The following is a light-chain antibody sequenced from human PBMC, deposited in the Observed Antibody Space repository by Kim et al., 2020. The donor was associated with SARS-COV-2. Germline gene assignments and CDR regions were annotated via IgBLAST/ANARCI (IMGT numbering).Light chain of an antibody. V-gene: IGLV1-44*01. Sequence: RVPIPGSGSSSNIGSNTVNWYQQRPGTAPKLVIYSNNQRPSGVPDRCSGSKSGTSASLAISGLQSEDEADYYCAAWDDSLNGRGVFGGGTQLTVL. J-gene: IGLJ2*01. CDR1: SSNIGSNT. CDR3: AAWDDSLNGRGV. CDR2: SNN.